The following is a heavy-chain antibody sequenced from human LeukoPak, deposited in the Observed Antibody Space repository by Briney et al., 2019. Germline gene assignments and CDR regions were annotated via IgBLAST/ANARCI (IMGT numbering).Heavy chain of an antibody. J-gene: IGHJ6*02. CDR2: ISDSGGST. CDR3: GRYYVMDV. Sequence: GSLRLSCAASGFTFSTYVMNWVRQAPGKGLEWVSTISDSGGSTYYADSVKGRFTISRDNSKSTLYLQMNSLRAEDTAVYYCGRYYVMDVWGQGTSVTVSS. CDR1: GFTFSTYV. V-gene: IGHV3-23*01.